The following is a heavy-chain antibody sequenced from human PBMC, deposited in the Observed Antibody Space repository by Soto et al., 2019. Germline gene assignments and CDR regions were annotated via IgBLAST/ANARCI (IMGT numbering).Heavy chain of an antibody. CDR3: TTLRLDP. Sequence: GASVKVSGEASGYTFTAFYMNWVRLAPGQGLEWMGWVNPNTGLTTYAQKFRDRVTMTRDTSINTAYMELSGLTSDDAAVYYCTTLRLDPWGQGSLGTDSS. V-gene: IGHV1-2*02. J-gene: IGHJ5*02. CDR1: GYTFTAFY. CDR2: VNPNTGLT. D-gene: IGHD6-25*01.